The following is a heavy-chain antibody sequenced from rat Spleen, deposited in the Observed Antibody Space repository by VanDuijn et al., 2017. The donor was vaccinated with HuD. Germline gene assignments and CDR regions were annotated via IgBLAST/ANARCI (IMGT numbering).Heavy chain of an antibody. J-gene: IGHJ2*01. CDR2: ISYDGSST. CDR3: TTDASYYYSPFDY. V-gene: IGHV5-58*01. CDR1: GFTFSSYW. D-gene: IGHD1-12*02. Sequence: EVQLVETGGGLVQPGKSLKLSCVASGFTFSSYWMYWVRQAPGKGLEWVSSISYDGSSTYYRDSVKGRFTSSRDNAKSTLYLQRDSLRSEDTATYYCTTDASYYYSPFDYWRQGVMVTVSS.